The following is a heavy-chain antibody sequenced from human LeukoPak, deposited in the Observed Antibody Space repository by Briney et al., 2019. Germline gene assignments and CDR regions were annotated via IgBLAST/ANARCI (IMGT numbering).Heavy chain of an antibody. Sequence: PGGSLRLSCAASGFSVFNNYVTWVRQAPGKGLEWVSVIYTGDRADYSDSVKGRFTISRDNFKNTLYLQMNNLRVEDSAVYYCATDRDPHHGMHVWGQGTTVTVSS. J-gene: IGHJ6*02. V-gene: IGHV3-53*01. CDR3: ATDRDPHHGMHV. CDR1: GFSVFNNY. CDR2: IYTGDRA. D-gene: IGHD3-10*01.